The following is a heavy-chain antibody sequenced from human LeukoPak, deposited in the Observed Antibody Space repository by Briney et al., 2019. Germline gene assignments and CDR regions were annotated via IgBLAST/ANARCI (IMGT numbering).Heavy chain of an antibody. D-gene: IGHD3-3*01. CDR1: GFTFSSYS. J-gene: IGHJ4*02. CDR3: AKVLIRSGYHFDY. Sequence: GGSLRLSCAASGFTFSSYSMNWVRQAPGKGLEWVSSISSSSSYIYYADSVKGRFTISRDNSKNTLYLQMNSLRAEDTAVYYCAKVLIRSGYHFDYWGQGTLVTVSS. V-gene: IGHV3-21*04. CDR2: ISSSSSYI.